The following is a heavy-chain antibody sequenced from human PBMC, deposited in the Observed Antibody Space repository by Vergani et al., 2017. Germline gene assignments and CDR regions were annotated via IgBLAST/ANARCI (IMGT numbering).Heavy chain of an antibody. D-gene: IGHD3-9*01. Sequence: EVQLLESGGGLVQLGGSLGFTCAASEFTFSNYAMNWVRQGPGKGLEWVSGISGSGVSAYYTDSVKGRFTISRDNSKNMLFLQMNNLRTEDTAIYYCAKQYFVSENYLFDYWGQGTLVTVSS. CDR1: EFTFSNYA. J-gene: IGHJ4*02. CDR3: AKQYFVSENYLFDY. CDR2: ISGSGVSA. V-gene: IGHV3-23*01.